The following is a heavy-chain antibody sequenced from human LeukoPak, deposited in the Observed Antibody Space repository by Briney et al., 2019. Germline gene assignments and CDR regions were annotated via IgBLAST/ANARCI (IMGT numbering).Heavy chain of an antibody. Sequence: PSETLSLTCTVSGGSISTYYWSWIRQPPGKGLEWIGYIYYIGTTNYNPSLKSRVTISVDTSKNQFSLKLSSVTAADTAFYYCARDKGYGGFDYWGQGALVTVSS. CDR1: GGSISTYY. J-gene: IGHJ4*02. V-gene: IGHV4-59*01. D-gene: IGHD3-16*01. CDR2: IYYIGTT. CDR3: ARDKGYGGFDY.